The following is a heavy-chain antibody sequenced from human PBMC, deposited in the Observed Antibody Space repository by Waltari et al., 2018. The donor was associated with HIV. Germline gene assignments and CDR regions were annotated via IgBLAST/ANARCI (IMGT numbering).Heavy chain of an antibody. CDR2: ISSSGSTI. J-gene: IGHJ4*02. Sequence: EVQLVESGGGLLQPGGSLRLSCAASGFTFSSYLMNWVRQAPGKGLELVSYISSSGSTIYYADSVRGRFTISRDNAKNSLYLQLNSLRAEDTAVYYCARDYSGTYADFDYWGQGTLVTVSS. CDR3: ARDYSGTYADFDY. D-gene: IGHD1-26*01. CDR1: GFTFSSYL. V-gene: IGHV3-48*01.